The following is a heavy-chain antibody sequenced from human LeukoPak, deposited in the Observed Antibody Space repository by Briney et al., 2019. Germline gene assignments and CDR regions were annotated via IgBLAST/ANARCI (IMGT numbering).Heavy chain of an antibody. V-gene: IGHV1-69*13. CDR1: GGTFSSYA. CDR2: VIPIFGTA. Sequence: SVKVSCKASGGTFSSYAISWVRQAPGQGLEWMGGVIPIFGTANYAQKFQGRVTITADESTSTAYMELSSLRSEDTAVYYCAREGAVVVVPAADNYYYYYGMDVWGQGTTVTVSS. CDR3: AREGAVVVVPAADNYYYYYGMDV. D-gene: IGHD2-2*01. J-gene: IGHJ6*02.